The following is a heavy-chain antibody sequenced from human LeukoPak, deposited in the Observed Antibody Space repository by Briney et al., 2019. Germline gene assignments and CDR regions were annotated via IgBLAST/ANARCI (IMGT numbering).Heavy chain of an antibody. CDR2: ISGSGGST. D-gene: IGHD2-2*01. J-gene: IGHJ4*02. CDR3: AKFHIVVVPAASLCFDY. Sequence: GGSLRLSCTASGFTFSSYAMSWVRQAPGKGLEWVSAISGSGGSTYYADSVKGRFTISRDNSKNTPYLQMNSLRAEDTAVYYCAKFHIVVVPAASLCFDYWGQGTLVTVSS. V-gene: IGHV3-23*01. CDR1: GFTFSSYA.